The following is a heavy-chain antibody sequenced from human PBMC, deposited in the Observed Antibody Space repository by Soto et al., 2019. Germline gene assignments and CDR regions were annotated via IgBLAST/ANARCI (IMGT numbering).Heavy chain of an antibody. V-gene: IGHV4-39*02. CDR3: ARDTIVGAYANRKGYAFDI. D-gene: IGHD1-26*01. CDR2: IYYSGST. J-gene: IGHJ3*02. CDR1: GGSISSSSYY. Sequence: SETLSLTCTVSGGSISSSSYYWGWIRQPPGKGLEWIGSIYYSGSTYYNPSLKSRVTISVDTSKNQFSLKLSSVTAADTAVYYCARDTIVGAYANRKGYAFDIWGQGTMVTVSS.